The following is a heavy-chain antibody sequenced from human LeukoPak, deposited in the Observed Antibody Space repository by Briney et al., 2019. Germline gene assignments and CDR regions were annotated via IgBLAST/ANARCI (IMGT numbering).Heavy chain of an antibody. CDR3: ATSPQGTTHDY. V-gene: IGHV3-48*04. J-gene: IGHJ4*02. Sequence: GRSLRLSCAASGFTFSNHAMHWVRQAPGKGLEWVSYISSSGSTIYYADSVKGRFTISRDNAKNSLYLQMNSLRAEDTAVYYCATSPQGTTHDYWGQGTLVTVSS. CDR2: ISSSGSTI. CDR1: GFTFSNHA. D-gene: IGHD2-15*01.